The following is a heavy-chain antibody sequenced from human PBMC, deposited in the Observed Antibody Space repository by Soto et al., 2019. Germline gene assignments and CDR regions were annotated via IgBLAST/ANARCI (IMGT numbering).Heavy chain of an antibody. V-gene: IGHV1-69*13. D-gene: IGHD3-22*01. J-gene: IGHJ4*02. CDR1: GGTFSSYA. Sequence: ASVKVSCKASGGTFSSYAISWVRQAPGQGLEWMGGIIPIFGTANYAQKFQGRVTITADESTSTAYMELSSLRSEDTAVYYCARASYDSSGYPGTNFDYWGQGTLVTVSS. CDR3: ARASYDSSGYPGTNFDY. CDR2: IIPIFGTA.